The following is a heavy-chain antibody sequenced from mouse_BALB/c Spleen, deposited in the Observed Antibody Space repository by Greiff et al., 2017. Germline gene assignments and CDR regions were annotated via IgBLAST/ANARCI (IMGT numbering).Heavy chain of an antibody. CDR2: INPSNGRT. CDR1: GYTFTSYW. CDR3: AKLTGNFDV. D-gene: IGHD4-1*01. J-gene: IGHJ1*01. Sequence: VQLQQPGAELVKPGASVKLSCKASGYTFTSYWMHWVKQRPGQGLEWIGEINPSNGRTNYNEKFKSKATLTVDKSSSTAYMQLSSLTSEDSAVYYCAKLTGNFDVWGAGTTVTVSS. V-gene: IGHV1S81*02.